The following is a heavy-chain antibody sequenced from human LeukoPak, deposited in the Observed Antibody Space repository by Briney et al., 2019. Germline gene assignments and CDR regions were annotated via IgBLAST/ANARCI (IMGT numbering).Heavy chain of an antibody. J-gene: IGHJ4*02. D-gene: IGHD3-22*01. CDR3: ARGIYDSSSFDY. CDR2: IYYSGNS. V-gene: IGHV4-30-4*01. CDR1: GGSINSADYY. Sequence: SETLSLTCTVSGGSINSADYYWSWIRQPPGKGLEWIGLIYYSGNSYYNPSLRSRITISVDTSKNQFSLKLGSVTAADTAVYYCARGIYDSSSFDYWGQGTLVTVSS.